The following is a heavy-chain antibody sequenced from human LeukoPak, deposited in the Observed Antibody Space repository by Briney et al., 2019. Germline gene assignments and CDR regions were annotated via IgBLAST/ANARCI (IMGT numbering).Heavy chain of an antibody. CDR1: GYTLTELS. J-gene: IGHJ4*02. CDR2: FDPEDGET. Sequence: ASVKVSCKVSGYTLTELSMHCVRQAPGKGLEWMGGFDPEDGETIYAQKFQGRVTMTEDTSTDTAYMELSSLRSEDTAVYYCATWVAERYYFDYWGQGTLVTVSS. V-gene: IGHV1-24*01. CDR3: ATWVAERYYFDY.